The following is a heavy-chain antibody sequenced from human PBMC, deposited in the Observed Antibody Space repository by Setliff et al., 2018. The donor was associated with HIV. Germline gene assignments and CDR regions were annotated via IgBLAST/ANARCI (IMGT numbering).Heavy chain of an antibody. J-gene: IGHJ5*02. V-gene: IGHV4-31*03. CDR1: GGSIRDTNYY. CDR3: ARDCPSRRYCRGFGCYQNWFDL. Sequence: SETLSLTCTVSGGSIRDTNYYWTWIRQYPGKGLEWIGYIYHSGSTYYNPSLKSRVTISVESSKNQMPLKLNSVTAADTALYYCARDCPSRRYCRGFGCYQNWFDLWGPGIAVTVSS. CDR2: IYHSGST. D-gene: IGHD2-15*01.